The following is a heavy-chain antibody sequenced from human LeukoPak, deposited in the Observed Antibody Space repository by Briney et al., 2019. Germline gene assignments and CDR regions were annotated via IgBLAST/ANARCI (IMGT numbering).Heavy chain of an antibody. CDR3: ASTPTEYCSSTSCYENDY. J-gene: IGHJ4*02. Sequence: ETLSLTCAVYGGSFSGYYWSWIRQPPGKGLEWIGEINHSGSTNYNPSLKSRVTISVDTSKNQFSLKLSSVTAADTAVYYCASTPTEYCSSTSCYENDYWGQGTLVTVSS. CDR1: GGSFSGYY. D-gene: IGHD2-2*01. CDR2: INHSGST. V-gene: IGHV4-34*01.